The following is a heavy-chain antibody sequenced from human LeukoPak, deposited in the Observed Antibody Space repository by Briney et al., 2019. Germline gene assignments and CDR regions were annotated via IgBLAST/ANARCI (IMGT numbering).Heavy chain of an antibody. CDR3: ARSYYDILTGQLGWFDP. J-gene: IGHJ5*02. Sequence: SETLSLTCTVSGGSISSSSYYWGWIRQPPGKGLEWIGEINHSGSTNYNPSLKSRVTISVDTSKNQFSLKLSSVTAADTAVYYCARSYYDILTGQLGWFDPWGQGTLVTVSS. V-gene: IGHV4-39*07. CDR2: INHSGST. D-gene: IGHD3-9*01. CDR1: GGSISSSSYY.